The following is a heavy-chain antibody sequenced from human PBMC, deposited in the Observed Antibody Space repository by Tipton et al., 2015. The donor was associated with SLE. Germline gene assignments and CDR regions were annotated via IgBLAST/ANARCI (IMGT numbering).Heavy chain of an antibody. J-gene: IGHJ6*03. V-gene: IGHV4-59*01. CDR1: GGSISSYY. D-gene: IGHD5-18*01. Sequence: TLSLTCTVSGGSISSYYWSWIRQPPGKGLEWIGYIYYSGSTNYNPSLKSRVTISVDTSKNQFSLKLSSVTAADTAVYYCARDSTPGRGYSYGLHMDVWGKGTTVTVSS. CDR3: ARDSTPGRGYSYGLHMDV. CDR2: IYYSGST.